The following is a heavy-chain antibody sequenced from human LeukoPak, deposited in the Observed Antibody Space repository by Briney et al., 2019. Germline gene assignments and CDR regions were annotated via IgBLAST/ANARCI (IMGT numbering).Heavy chain of an antibody. CDR3: ARSAVAGLSGYYYYMDV. Sequence: PSETLSLTCTVSGGSISSSSYYWGWLRQPPGTGLEWIGSMFYRGSTLYNPSLKSRVTISVDTSKNHFSLKLSSVTAADTAVYYCARSAVAGLSGYYYYMDVWGKGTTVTISS. CDR2: MFYRGST. CDR1: GGSISSSSYY. D-gene: IGHD6-19*01. V-gene: IGHV4-39*07. J-gene: IGHJ6*03.